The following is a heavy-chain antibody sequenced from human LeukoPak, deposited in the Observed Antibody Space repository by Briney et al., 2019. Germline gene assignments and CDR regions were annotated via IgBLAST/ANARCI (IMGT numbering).Heavy chain of an antibody. CDR3: ARDLGSWNSYYYYGMDV. Sequence: SETLSLTCTVSGGSISSYYWSWIRQPPGKGLEWIGYIYYSGSTNYNPSLKSRVTTSVDTSKNQFSLKLSSVTAADTAVYYCARDLGSWNSYYYYGMDVWGQGTTVTVSS. D-gene: IGHD1/OR15-1a*01. CDR2: IYYSGST. J-gene: IGHJ6*02. V-gene: IGHV4-59*01. CDR1: GGSISSYY.